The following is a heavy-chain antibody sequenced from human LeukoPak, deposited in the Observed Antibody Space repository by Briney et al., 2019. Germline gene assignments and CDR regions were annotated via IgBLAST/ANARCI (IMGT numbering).Heavy chain of an antibody. CDR1: GYRFSSYW. J-gene: IGHJ4*02. Sequence: GDSLKISCKGSGYRFSSYWIGWVRQMPGKGLEWMGIIYPGDSDTRYSPSFQGQVTISADKSISTAYLQWSSLKASDTAMYYCARPRTHDSSAYYHYWGQGTLVTVSS. V-gene: IGHV5-51*01. D-gene: IGHD3-22*01. CDR3: ARPRTHDSSAYYHY. CDR2: IYPGDSDT.